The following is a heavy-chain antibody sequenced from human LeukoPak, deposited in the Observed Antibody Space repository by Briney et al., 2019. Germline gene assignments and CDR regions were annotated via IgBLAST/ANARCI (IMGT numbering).Heavy chain of an antibody. D-gene: IGHD7-27*01. V-gene: IGHV3-21*01. CDR3: ARGTNWGGDDAFDI. CDR2: ISSGSSYI. CDR1: GFTFSNYN. Sequence: GGSLRLSCEASGFTFSNYNMNWVRQAPGKGLEWVSSISSGSSYIYYADSVKGRFTISRDNARNSLYLQMTSLRAEDTAVYYCARGTNWGGDDAFDIWGQGTMVTVSS. J-gene: IGHJ3*02.